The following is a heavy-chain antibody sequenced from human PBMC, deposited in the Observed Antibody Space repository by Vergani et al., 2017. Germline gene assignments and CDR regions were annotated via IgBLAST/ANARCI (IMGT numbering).Heavy chain of an antibody. CDR3: ARKMTTVTSNWFDP. Sequence: EVQMVESGGGLVKPGGSLRLSCVASGFTFSHYSMNWVRQAPGKGLEWVSSISGNNDDVYYADSVKGRFTISRDNAKNSLYLDMSSLRAEDTAVYYCARKMTTVTSNWFDPWGQGTLVTVSS. J-gene: IGHJ5*02. CDR1: GFTFSHYS. CDR2: ISGNNDDV. D-gene: IGHD4-17*01. V-gene: IGHV3-21*01.